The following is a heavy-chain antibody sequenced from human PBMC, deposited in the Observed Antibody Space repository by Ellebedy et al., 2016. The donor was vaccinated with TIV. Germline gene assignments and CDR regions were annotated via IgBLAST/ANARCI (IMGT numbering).Heavy chain of an antibody. D-gene: IGHD3-10*01. Sequence: PGGSLRLSCAASGFTFGGYGMSWVRQVPGKGLEWVSGIKWNGGSTGYADSVKGRFTISRDNARNSLYLQMSSLRAEDTALYYCAGGSGTIEADASYHYYGMDVWGRGTTVTVSS. CDR2: IKWNGGST. CDR1: GFTFGGYG. V-gene: IGHV3-20*04. CDR3: AGGSGTIEADASYHYYGMDV. J-gene: IGHJ6*02.